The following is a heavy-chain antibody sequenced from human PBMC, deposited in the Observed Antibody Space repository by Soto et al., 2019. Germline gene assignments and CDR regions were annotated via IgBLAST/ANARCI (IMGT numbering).Heavy chain of an antibody. CDR1: GGSITTGGTY. J-gene: IGHJ4*01. V-gene: IGHV4-31*03. D-gene: IGHD2-2*01. CDR2: IYYTGAA. Sequence: PSETLSLTCSVSGGSITTGGTYWSWARLLPGKGLQWVGYIYYTGAAYYNPALKSRVTISLDTSANRFSLKLTSVTAADTAVYYCETGTFTTKYFDFWG. CDR3: ETGTFTTKYFDF.